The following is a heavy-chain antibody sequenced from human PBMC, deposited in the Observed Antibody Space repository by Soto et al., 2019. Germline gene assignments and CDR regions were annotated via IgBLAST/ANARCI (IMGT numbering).Heavy chain of an antibody. J-gene: IGHJ6*02. D-gene: IGHD2-21*02. CDR2: IYYSGST. V-gene: IGHV4-59*01. CDR3: ARAYCGGDCYQPPPSDLYYGMDV. Sequence: SETLSLTCTVSGGSISSYYWSWIRQPPGKGLEWIGYIYYSGSTNYNPSLKSRVTISVDTSKNQFSLKLSSVTAADTAVYYCARAYCGGDCYQPPPSDLYYGMDVWGQGTTVTVSS. CDR1: GGSISSYY.